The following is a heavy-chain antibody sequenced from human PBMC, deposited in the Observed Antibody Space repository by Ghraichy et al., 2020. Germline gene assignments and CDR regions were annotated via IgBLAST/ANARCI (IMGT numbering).Heavy chain of an antibody. V-gene: IGHV3-48*02. D-gene: IGHD1-26*01. CDR1: GFTFSSYS. CDR2: ISSSSSTI. CDR3: ARVVFTSGSYNGAFDI. Sequence: GGSLRLSCAASGFTFSSYSMNWVRQAPGKGLEWVSYISSSSSTIYYADSVKGRFTISRDNAKNSLYLQMNSLRDEDTAVYYCARVVFTSGSYNGAFDIWGQGTMVTVSS. J-gene: IGHJ3*02.